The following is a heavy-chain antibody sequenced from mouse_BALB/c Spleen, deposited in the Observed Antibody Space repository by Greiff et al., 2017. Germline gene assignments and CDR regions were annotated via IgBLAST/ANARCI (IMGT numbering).Heavy chain of an antibody. CDR1: GFAFSSYD. D-gene: IGHD1-1*01. J-gene: IGHJ1*01. CDR2: ISSGGGST. CDR3: ANSYYGSSYGYFDG. Sequence: EVKVVESGGGLVKPGGSLKLSCAASGFAFSSYDMSWVRQTPEKRLEWVAYISSGGGSTYYPDTVKGRFTISRDNAKNTLYLQMSSLKSEDTAMYYCANSYYGSSYGYFDGWGAGTTVTGAS. V-gene: IGHV5-12-1*01.